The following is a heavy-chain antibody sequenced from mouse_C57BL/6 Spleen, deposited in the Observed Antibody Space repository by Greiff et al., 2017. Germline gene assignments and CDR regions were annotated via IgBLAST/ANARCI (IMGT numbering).Heavy chain of an antibody. J-gene: IGHJ4*01. Sequence: VQLQQSGAELVRPGTSVKVSCKASGYAFTNYLIEWVKQRPGQGLEWIGVINPGSGGTNYNEKFKGKATLTADKSSSTAYMQLSSLTSEDSAVYCCARYGNDAMDYWGQGTSLTVSS. CDR3: ARYGNDAMDY. V-gene: IGHV1-54*01. D-gene: IGHD2-1*01. CDR2: INPGSGGT. CDR1: GYAFTNYL.